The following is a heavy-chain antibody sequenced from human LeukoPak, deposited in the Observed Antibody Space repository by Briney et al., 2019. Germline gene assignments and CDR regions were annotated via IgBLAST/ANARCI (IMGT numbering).Heavy chain of an antibody. Sequence: GRSLRLSCAASGFTFSNYGMHWVRQAPGKGLECVAVIWYDGSNKYYADSVKGRFTISRDNSRNTLYLQMNSLRAEDTAVYYCVRVAVAGNLNNWCDPWGQGTLVTVSS. J-gene: IGHJ5*02. CDR3: VRVAVAGNLNNWCDP. CDR1: GFTFSNYG. CDR2: IWYDGSNK. V-gene: IGHV3-33*01. D-gene: IGHD6-19*01.